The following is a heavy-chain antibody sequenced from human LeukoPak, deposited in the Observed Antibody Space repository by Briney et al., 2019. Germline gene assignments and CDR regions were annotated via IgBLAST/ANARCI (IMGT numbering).Heavy chain of an antibody. CDR1: RFTFSDYY. CDR2: ISSSGSTM. V-gene: IGHV3-11*01. Sequence: PGGSLRLSCAASRFTFSDYYISWIRQAPGKGLEWVSYISSSGSTMYYADSVKGRFTISRDNAKNSLYLQMNSLRADDTAVYYCARGPDDYGDSYFDYWGQGTLVTVSS. D-gene: IGHD4-17*01. J-gene: IGHJ4*02. CDR3: ARGPDDYGDSYFDY.